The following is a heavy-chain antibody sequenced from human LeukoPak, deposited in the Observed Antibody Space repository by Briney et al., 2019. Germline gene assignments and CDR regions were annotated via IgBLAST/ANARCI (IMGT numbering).Heavy chain of an antibody. CDR2: IYYSGST. Sequence: SETLSLTCTVSGASISSYYWSWIRQPPGKGLEWIGYIYYSGSTNYNPSLKSRVTISRDTSKNQFSLRLTSVTAADTAVYYCARAEVGYYGADCYLLWGQGTLVTVSS. V-gene: IGHV4-59*01. CDR3: ARAEVGYYGADCYLL. D-gene: IGHD2-21*02. J-gene: IGHJ4*02. CDR1: GASISSYY.